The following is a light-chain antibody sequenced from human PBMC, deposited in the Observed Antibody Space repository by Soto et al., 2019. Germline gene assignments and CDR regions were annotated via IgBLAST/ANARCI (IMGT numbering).Light chain of an antibody. CDR1: QSVSSW. CDR2: DVS. Sequence: IQMTQSPSTLCASVGDRVTLTCRASQSVSSWLAWYQQKPGKAPGLLIYDVSILQSGVPSRFSGSGSGTEFTLTISSLQPDDFATYYCQQYSIIWTFGQGTKVDI. V-gene: IGKV1-5*01. J-gene: IGKJ1*01. CDR3: QQYSIIWT.